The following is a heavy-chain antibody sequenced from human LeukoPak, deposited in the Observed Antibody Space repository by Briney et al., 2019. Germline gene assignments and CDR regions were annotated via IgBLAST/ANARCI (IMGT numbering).Heavy chain of an antibody. Sequence: TGGSLRLSXAASGFTFSDYYMSRICQAPGKGLEWVSYISSSGSTIYYADSVKGRFTISRDNAKNSLYLQMNSLRAEDTAVYYCPRRSGYPKVAFDIWGQGTMVTVSS. D-gene: IGHD6-25*01. J-gene: IGHJ3*02. CDR1: GFTFSDYY. V-gene: IGHV3-11*04. CDR3: PRRSGYPKVAFDI. CDR2: ISSSGSTI.